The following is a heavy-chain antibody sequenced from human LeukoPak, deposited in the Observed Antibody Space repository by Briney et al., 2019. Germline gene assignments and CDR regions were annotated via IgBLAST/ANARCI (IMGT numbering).Heavy chain of an antibody. J-gene: IGHJ4*02. D-gene: IGHD2-2*01. V-gene: IGHV3-23*01. CDR1: GFTFSSYA. Sequence: GGSLRLSCAASGFTFSSYAMSWVRQAPGKGLEWVSVISASGGETYYADSVKGRFTISRDNSKNTMFLQMKSLRAEDTAVYYCAKEDIVIVPATILGVDYWGQGTLVTVSS. CDR2: ISASGGET. CDR3: AKEDIVIVPATILGVDY.